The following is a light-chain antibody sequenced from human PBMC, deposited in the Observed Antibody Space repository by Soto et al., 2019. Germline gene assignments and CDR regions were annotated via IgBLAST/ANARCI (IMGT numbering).Light chain of an antibody. V-gene: IGKV1-5*01. CDR2: GDS. CDR1: QSIRHY. CDR3: QHHNSYSQT. Sequence: DIQMTQSPPTLSASVGDRVTITCRASQSIRHYLAWYQQKPGKAPKLLIYGDSTLQSGVPSRFSGSGSGTEFTLTISSLQPDDFGTYFCQHHNSYSQTFGQGTKVDIK. J-gene: IGKJ1*01.